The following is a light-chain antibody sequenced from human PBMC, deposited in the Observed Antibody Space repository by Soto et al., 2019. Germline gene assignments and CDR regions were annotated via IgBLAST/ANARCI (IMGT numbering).Light chain of an antibody. CDR3: SSYTGSSRV. CDR2: EVS. V-gene: IGLV2-14*01. CDR1: SSDVGGYNY. Sequence: QSVLTQPASVSGSPGQSITISCTGTSSDVGGYNYVSWYQQHPGKAPKLMIFEVSNRPSGVSNRFSGSKSGNTASLTISGLQTEDEADYYCSSYTGSSRVFGGGTKLTVL. J-gene: IGLJ2*01.